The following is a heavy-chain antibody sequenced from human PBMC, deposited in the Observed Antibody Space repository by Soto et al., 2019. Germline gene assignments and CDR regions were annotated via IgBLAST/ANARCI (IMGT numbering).Heavy chain of an antibody. V-gene: IGHV3-33*01. CDR1: GFTFSSYG. J-gene: IGHJ4*02. Sequence: GGSLRLSCAASGFTFSSYGMHWVRQAPGKGLEWVAVIWYDGSNKYYADSVKGRFTISRDNSKNTLYLQMNSLRAEDTGVYYCARALVVPAATLDHWGQGTLVTVSS. CDR3: ARALVVPAATLDH. CDR2: IWYDGSNK. D-gene: IGHD2-2*01.